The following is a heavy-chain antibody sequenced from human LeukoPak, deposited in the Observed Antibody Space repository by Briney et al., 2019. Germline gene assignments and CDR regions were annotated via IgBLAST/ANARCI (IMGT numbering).Heavy chain of an antibody. V-gene: IGHV3-23*01. CDR3: ARDPAAPLYSSSWYCYFDY. CDR2: TSDRGDYT. Sequence: PGGSLRLSCAASGFTFTSYSMSWVRQAPGKGLEWVSGTSDRGDYTYYADSVKGRFTISRDNSKNTLYLQMNSLRAEDTAVYYCARDPAAPLYSSSWYCYFDYWGQGTLVTVSS. D-gene: IGHD6-13*01. CDR1: GFTFTSYS. J-gene: IGHJ4*02.